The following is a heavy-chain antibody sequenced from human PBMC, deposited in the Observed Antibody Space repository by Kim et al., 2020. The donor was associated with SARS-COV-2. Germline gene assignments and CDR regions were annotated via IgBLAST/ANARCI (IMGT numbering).Heavy chain of an antibody. Sequence: SETLSLTCAVSGGSVRSYYWSWVRQSPGKGLEWIGYVYNFGTTNYNPSLNGRVTISVDTAKSQFSLKLSSVTAADTAIYYCALCSGYLSRPTLWYWGQGTLVTVSS. V-gene: IGHV4-59*08. D-gene: IGHD3-22*01. CDR2: VYNFGTT. CDR1: GGSVRSYY. CDR3: ALCSGYLSRPTLWY. J-gene: IGHJ4*02.